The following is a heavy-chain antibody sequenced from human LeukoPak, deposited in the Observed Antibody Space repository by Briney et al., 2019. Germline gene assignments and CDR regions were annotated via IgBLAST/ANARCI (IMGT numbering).Heavy chain of an antibody. CDR2: ISSDEINE. Sequence: GGSLRLSCAASGFSFRSYGMHWVRQAPGKGLEWVAVISSDEINEYYADSVKGRFTISRDNSKNTLYLQINSLRGEDTAVYYFGKSETNYRALVYPWGQGTLGTGSS. D-gene: IGHD3-9*01. CDR1: GFSFRSYG. V-gene: IGHV3-30*18. CDR3: GKSETNYRALVYP. J-gene: IGHJ4*03.